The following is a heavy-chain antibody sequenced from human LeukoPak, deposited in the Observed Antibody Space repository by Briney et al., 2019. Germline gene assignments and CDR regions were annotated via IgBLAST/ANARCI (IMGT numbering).Heavy chain of an antibody. D-gene: IGHD3-3*01. CDR3: ARHLSYYDFWSGYPPNYYYCMDV. J-gene: IGHJ6*03. CDR2: IYTSGST. V-gene: IGHV4-61*02. Sequence: SETLSLTCTVSGGSISSGSYYWSWIRQPAGKGLEWIGRIYTSGSTNYNPSLKSRVTISVDTSKNQFSLKLSSVTAADTAVYYCARHLSYYDFWSGYPPNYYYCMDVWGKGTTVTVSS. CDR1: GGSISSGSYY.